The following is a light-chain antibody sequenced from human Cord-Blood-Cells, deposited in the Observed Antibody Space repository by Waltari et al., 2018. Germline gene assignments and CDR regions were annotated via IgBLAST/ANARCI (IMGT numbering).Light chain of an antibody. CDR1: QRVSSSY. Sequence: EIVLTQSPATLSLSPGERATLSCGASQRVSSSYFAWYQQKPGLSPRLLIYDASSRATGIPDRFSGSASVTDFTLTISRLEPEEFAVYYCQQYGRSITFGQGTRLEIK. CDR3: QQYGRSIT. J-gene: IGKJ5*01. CDR2: DAS. V-gene: IGKV3D-20*01.